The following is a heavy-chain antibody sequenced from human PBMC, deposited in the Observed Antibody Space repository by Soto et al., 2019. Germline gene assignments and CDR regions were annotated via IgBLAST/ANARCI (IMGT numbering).Heavy chain of an antibody. J-gene: IGHJ4*02. CDR3: AKDKAGNGLYGRNPGDY. D-gene: IGHD6-19*01. V-gene: IGHV3-30*18. Sequence: QVQLVESGGGVVQPGRSLRLSCATSGFTFSSYGMHWVRQAPGKGLEWVAFISYDGYNKYYADSVKGRFTISRDTSENTLYLQVSSLRPEDTAMYYCAKDKAGNGLYGRNPGDYWGQGTLVTVSS. CDR2: ISYDGYNK. CDR1: GFTFSSYG.